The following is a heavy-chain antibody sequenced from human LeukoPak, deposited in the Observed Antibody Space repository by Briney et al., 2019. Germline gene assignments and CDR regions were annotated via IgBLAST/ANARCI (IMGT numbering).Heavy chain of an antibody. V-gene: IGHV3-13*01. Sequence: GGSLRLSCAASGFTFSSYDMHWVRQPAGKGLEWVSAIAAAGDTYYPGTVKGRFTISRENAKNSLYLQMNNLRVGDTAVYYCARGGDGFDPWGQGTLVTVSS. J-gene: IGHJ5*02. D-gene: IGHD3-16*01. CDR1: GFTFSSYD. CDR2: IAAAGDT. CDR3: ARGGDGFDP.